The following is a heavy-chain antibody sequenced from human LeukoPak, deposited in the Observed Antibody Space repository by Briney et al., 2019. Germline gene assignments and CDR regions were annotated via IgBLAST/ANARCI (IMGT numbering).Heavy chain of an antibody. D-gene: IGHD3-3*01. CDR2: ISGSGGST. CDR3: AKVRITIFGVGKGTDY. J-gene: IGHJ4*02. V-gene: IGHV3-23*01. Sequence: GGSLRLSCAASGFTFSSYGMSWVRQAPGKGLEWVSAISGSGGSTYYADSVKGRFTISRDNSKNTLYLQMNSLRAEDTAVYYCAKVRITIFGVGKGTDYWGQGTLVTVSS. CDR1: GFTFSSYG.